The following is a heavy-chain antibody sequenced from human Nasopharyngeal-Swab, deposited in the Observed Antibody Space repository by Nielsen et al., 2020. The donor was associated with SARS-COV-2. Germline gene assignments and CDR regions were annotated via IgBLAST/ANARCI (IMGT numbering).Heavy chain of an antibody. CDR3: AREDDYDILTGNPKPLDY. V-gene: IGHV1-69*01. Sequence: WVRQAPGQGLEWMGGIIPIFGTANYAQKFQGRVTITADESTSTAYMELRSLRSDDTAVYYCAREDDYDILTGNPKPLDYWGQGTLVTVSS. J-gene: IGHJ4*02. CDR2: IIPIFGTA. D-gene: IGHD3-9*01.